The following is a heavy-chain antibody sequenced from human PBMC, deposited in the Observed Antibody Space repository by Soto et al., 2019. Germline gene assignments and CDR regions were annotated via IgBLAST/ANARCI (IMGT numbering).Heavy chain of an antibody. CDR2: IYHSGIT. J-gene: IGHJ4*01. D-gene: IGHD3-9*01. V-gene: IGHV4-59*01. Sequence: QVQLQESGPGLVKPSETLSLTCPVSSDSMTSYYWTWIRQPPGKGLECIGYIYHSGITNYNPSLKSRVTISLDTSKNQFSLRLSSVTAADTAVYYCARMSLFYFFDSWGQGTLVTVSS. CDR3: ARMSLFYFFDS. CDR1: SDSMTSYY.